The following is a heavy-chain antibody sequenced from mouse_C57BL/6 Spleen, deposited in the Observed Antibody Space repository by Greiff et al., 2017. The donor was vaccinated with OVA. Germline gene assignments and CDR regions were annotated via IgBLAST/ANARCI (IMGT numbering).Heavy chain of an antibody. J-gene: IGHJ1*03. CDR1: GFTFSDYY. CDR3: AKEGGLLRRWYFDV. CDR2: INYDGSST. D-gene: IGHD2-3*01. V-gene: IGHV5-16*01. Sequence: EVMLVESEGGLVQPGSSMKLSCTASGFTFSDYYMAWVRQVPEKGLEWVANINYDGSSTYYLDSLKSRFIISRDNAKNILYLQMSSLKSEDTATYYCAKEGGLLRRWYFDVWGTGTTVTVSS.